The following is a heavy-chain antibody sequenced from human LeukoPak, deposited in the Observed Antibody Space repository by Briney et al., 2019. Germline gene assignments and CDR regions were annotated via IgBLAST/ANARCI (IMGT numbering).Heavy chain of an antibody. D-gene: IGHD4-11*01. CDR1: GGSINSGGYY. CDR2: ISYSGST. V-gene: IGHV4-31*03. J-gene: IGHJ4*02. CDR3: TVGPHHYFDS. Sequence: SETLSLTCTVSGGSINSGGYYWSWIRQHPGKGLEWTGYISYSGSTYYNPSLKSRVTISLDTSKHQFSLRLSSVSAADTAVYFCTVGPHHYFDSWGQGTLVTVSS.